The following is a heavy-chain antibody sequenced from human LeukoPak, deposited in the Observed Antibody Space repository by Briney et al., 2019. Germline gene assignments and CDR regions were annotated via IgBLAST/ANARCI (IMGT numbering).Heavy chain of an antibody. Sequence: GGSLRLSCAASGFTFSSNDMHWVRQATGKGLEWVSTIGTAGDTYYPGSVKGRFTISRENAKNSLYLQMNSLRAEDTAAYYCARDGSRSPGINWGQGTLVTVSS. CDR3: ARDGSRSPGIN. V-gene: IGHV3-13*01. J-gene: IGHJ4*02. D-gene: IGHD1-14*01. CDR2: IGTAGDT. CDR1: GFTFSSND.